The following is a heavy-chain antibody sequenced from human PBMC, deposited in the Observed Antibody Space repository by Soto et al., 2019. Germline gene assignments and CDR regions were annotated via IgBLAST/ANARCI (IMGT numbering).Heavy chain of an antibody. CDR2: IYSGGST. V-gene: IGHV3-66*01. CDR3: ARVEDWGYYFDY. D-gene: IGHD3-16*01. J-gene: IGHJ4*02. CDR1: GFTVSSNY. Sequence: GGSLRLSCAASGFTVSSNYMSWVRQAPGKGLEWVSVIYSGGSTYYADSVKGRFTISRDNSKNTLYLQMNSLRAEDTAVYYCARVEDWGYYFDYWGQGTLVTVSS.